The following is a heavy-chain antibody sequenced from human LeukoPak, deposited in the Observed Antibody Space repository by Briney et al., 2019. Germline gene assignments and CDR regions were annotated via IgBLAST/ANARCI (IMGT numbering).Heavy chain of an antibody. J-gene: IGHJ4*02. V-gene: IGHV4-59*01. CDR3: ARELLSGYFDY. D-gene: IGHD3-22*01. Sequence: SETLSLTCTVSGGSISSYYWSWIRQPPGKGLEWIGYIYYSGSTNYNPSLKSRVTISVDTSKNQFSLKLSSVTAADTAVYYCARELLSGYFDYWGQGTLVTVSS. CDR1: GGSISSYY. CDR2: IYYSGST.